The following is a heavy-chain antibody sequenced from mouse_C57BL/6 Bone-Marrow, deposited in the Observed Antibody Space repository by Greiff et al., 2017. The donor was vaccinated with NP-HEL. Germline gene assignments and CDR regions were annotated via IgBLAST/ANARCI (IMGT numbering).Heavy chain of an antibody. D-gene: IGHD1-1*01. V-gene: IGHV1-64*01. CDR1: GYTFTSYW. CDR2: IHPNSGST. Sequence: QVQLQQPGAELVKPGASVKLSCKASGYTFTSYWMHWVKQRPGQGLELIGMIHPNSGSTNYNETFKSKAILTVDKSSSTAYMQLSSLTSEDSAVYYGAGRYYGSSYWYFDVWGTGTTVTVSS. CDR3: AGRYYGSSYWYFDV. J-gene: IGHJ1*03.